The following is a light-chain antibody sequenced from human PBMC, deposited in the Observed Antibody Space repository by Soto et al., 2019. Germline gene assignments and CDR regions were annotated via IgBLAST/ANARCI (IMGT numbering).Light chain of an antibody. CDR2: GAS. CDR1: QSISSSY. V-gene: IGKV3-20*01. J-gene: IGKJ2*01. CDR3: QKYGGSPPYT. Sequence: EIVLTQSPGTLSLSPGERATLSCRASQSISSSYLAWYQQKPGQAPRLLIYGASSRATGIPDRFSGSGSGTDFTLTISRLEPEDCAVYYCQKYGGSPPYTFGQGTKLEIK.